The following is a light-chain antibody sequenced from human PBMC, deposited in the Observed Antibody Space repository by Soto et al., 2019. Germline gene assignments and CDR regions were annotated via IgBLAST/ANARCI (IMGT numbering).Light chain of an antibody. CDR2: LGS. V-gene: IGKV2-28*01. CDR3: MQALQPPWT. J-gene: IGKJ1*01. CDR1: QSLLHSNGYNY. Sequence: DIVMTQSPLSLPVTPGEPASISCRSSQSLLHSNGYNYLDWYLQKPGQSPQLLIYLGSNRASGVPDRFSCSGSGTDYTLNISRVEAEDVGVYYCMQALQPPWTFGQGTNVEIK.